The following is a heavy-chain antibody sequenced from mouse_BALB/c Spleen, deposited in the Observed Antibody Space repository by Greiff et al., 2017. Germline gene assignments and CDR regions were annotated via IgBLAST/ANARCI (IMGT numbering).Heavy chain of an antibody. J-gene: IGHJ2*01. Sequence: DLVKPGASVKLSCKASGYTFTSYWINLIKQRPGQGLEWIGRIAPGSGSTYYNEMFKGKATLTVDTSSSTAYIQLSSLSSEDSAVYCCASEASFDYWGQGTTLTVSS. CDR2: IAPGSGST. CDR1: GYTFTSYW. CDR3: ASEASFDY. V-gene: IGHV1S41*01. D-gene: IGHD6-1*01.